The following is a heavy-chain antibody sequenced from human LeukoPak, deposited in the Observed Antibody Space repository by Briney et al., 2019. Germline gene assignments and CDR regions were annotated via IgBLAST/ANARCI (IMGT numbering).Heavy chain of an antibody. Sequence: PGGSLRLSCAASGFTFSSHRMNWVRQAPGKGLEWVSSISGSSNYIYYADSVKGRFTISRDNSKNTLYLQMNSLRAEDTAVYYCARGPRWLQLLSYWGQGTLVTVSS. CDR2: ISGSSNYI. CDR3: ARGPRWLQLLSY. V-gene: IGHV3-21*04. CDR1: GFTFSSHR. D-gene: IGHD5-24*01. J-gene: IGHJ4*02.